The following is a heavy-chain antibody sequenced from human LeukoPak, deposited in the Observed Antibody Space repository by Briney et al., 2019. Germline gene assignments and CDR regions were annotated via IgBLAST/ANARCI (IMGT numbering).Heavy chain of an antibody. CDR2: IYTSGST. CDR3: ARVKLEWNYYYYYMDV. D-gene: IGHD3-3*01. Sequence: PSETLSLTCTVSGGSISSYYWSWTRQPAGKGLEWIGRIYTSGSTNYNPSLKSRVTMSVDTSKNQFSLKLSSVTAADTAVYYCARVKLEWNYYYYYMDVWGKGTTVTVSS. CDR1: GGSISSYY. V-gene: IGHV4-4*07. J-gene: IGHJ6*03.